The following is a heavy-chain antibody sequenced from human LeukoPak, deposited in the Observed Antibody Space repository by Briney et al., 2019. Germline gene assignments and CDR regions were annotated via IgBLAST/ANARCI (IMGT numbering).Heavy chain of an antibody. CDR3: ARDHALWSNCFDY. CDR1: GYTFTANY. Sequence: GASVKVSCKTSGYTFTANYMQWVRQAPGQGLEWMGWLNPNSGATKYAQKFQGRVTMTTDTSTSTAYMELRSLTSDDTAVYYCARDHALWSNCFDYWGQGTLVTVSS. D-gene: IGHD2/OR15-2a*01. CDR2: LNPNSGAT. V-gene: IGHV1-2*02. J-gene: IGHJ4*02.